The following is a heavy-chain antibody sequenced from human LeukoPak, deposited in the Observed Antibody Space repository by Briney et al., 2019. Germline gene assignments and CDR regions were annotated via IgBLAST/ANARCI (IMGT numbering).Heavy chain of an antibody. J-gene: IGHJ6*02. D-gene: IGHD3-16*01. CDR2: IKQDGSEK. CDR3: ARGGGLDV. Sequence: PGGSLRLSCAASGFTFSSSWMSWVRQAPGKGPEWVANIKQDGSEKYYVDSVQGRFIISRDNAKNSLYLQMSNLRAEDTAVYFCARGGGLDVWGQGATVTVSS. V-gene: IGHV3-7*03. CDR1: GFTFSSSW.